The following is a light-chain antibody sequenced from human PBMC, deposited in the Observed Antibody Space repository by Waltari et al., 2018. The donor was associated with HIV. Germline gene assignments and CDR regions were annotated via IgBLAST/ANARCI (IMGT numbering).Light chain of an antibody. J-gene: IGKJ1*01. Sequence: EIVMTQSPVTLSVSPGERATLSCRASQSVSTNLVWYQQKPGQPPRLLIYGASTRATGIPARFSGSGSGTEFTLTISSLQSEDFAVYYCQQSLGTFGQGTKVEIK. CDR3: QQSLGT. CDR1: QSVSTN. CDR2: GAS. V-gene: IGKV3-15*01.